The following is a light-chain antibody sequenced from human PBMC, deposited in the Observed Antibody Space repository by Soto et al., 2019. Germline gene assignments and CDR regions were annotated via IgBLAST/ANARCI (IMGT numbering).Light chain of an antibody. CDR1: SSNIGNNY. Sequence: QSVLTQPPSVSAAPGQKVTISCSGSSSNIGNNYVSWYQQFPGTAPKLLIYDNNKRPSGIPDRFSGSKSGTSATLGITGLQTGDEVDYYCQSYDSSLSGLWVFGGGTQLTVL. CDR2: DNN. V-gene: IGLV1-51*01. J-gene: IGLJ3*02. CDR3: QSYDSSLSGLWV.